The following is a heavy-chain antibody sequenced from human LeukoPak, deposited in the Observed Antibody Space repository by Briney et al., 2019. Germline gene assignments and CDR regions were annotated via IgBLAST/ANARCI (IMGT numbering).Heavy chain of an antibody. CDR1: GFTFSSSW. Sequence: GGSLRLSCAASGFTFSSSWMTWVRQAPGKGLEWVANINEDGSEKYYVDSVKGRFTISRGNAKNSLYLQMNSLRAEDTAVYYCARLRGGNYWGQGTLVTVSS. CDR2: INEDGSEK. D-gene: IGHD3-16*01. V-gene: IGHV3-7*01. CDR3: ARLRGGNY. J-gene: IGHJ4*02.